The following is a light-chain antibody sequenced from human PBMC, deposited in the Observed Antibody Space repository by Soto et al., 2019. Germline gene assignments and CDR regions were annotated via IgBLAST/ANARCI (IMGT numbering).Light chain of an antibody. Sequence: QSVLTQPPSVSAAPGQKVTISCSGSSSNIGINFVSWYQQLPGTAPKLLIYDNDKRPSGIPDRFSGSKSGTSATLGITGLQTGDEADYYCATWDGSLSAVVFGGGTKVTVL. CDR3: ATWDGSLSAVV. J-gene: IGLJ2*01. V-gene: IGLV1-51*01. CDR2: DND. CDR1: SSNIGINF.